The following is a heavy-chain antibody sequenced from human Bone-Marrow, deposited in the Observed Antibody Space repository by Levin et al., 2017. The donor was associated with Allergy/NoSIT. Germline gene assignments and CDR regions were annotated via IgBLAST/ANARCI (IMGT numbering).Heavy chain of an antibody. D-gene: IGHD4-17*01. CDR3: ARAPTATTIFHY. V-gene: IGHV3-66*01. J-gene: IGHJ4*02. CDR1: GFTVSSHY. Sequence: PGESLKISCGASGFTVSSHYMSWVRQAPGKGLEWVSALYVGGTTYYADSVKGRFTISRDNSRNTVYLQMDSLRPEDTAVYYCARAPTATTIFHYWGQGTMVTVSS. CDR2: LYVGGTT.